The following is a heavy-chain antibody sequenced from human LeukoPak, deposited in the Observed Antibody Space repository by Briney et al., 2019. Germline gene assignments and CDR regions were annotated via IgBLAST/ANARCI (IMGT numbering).Heavy chain of an antibody. CDR1: GFTFSSYG. J-gene: IGHJ4*02. V-gene: IGHV3-30*18. D-gene: IGHD6-13*01. Sequence: GGSLRLSCAASGFTFSSYGMHWVRQAPGKGLEWVAVISYDGSNKYYADSVKGRFTISRDNSKNTLYLQMNSLRAEDTAVYYCAKDPAAGTIPIFFDYWGQGTLVTVSS. CDR3: AKDPAAGTIPIFFDY. CDR2: ISYDGSNK.